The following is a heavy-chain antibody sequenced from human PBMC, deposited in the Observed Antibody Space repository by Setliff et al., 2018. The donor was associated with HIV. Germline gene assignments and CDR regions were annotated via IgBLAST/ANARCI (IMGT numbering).Heavy chain of an antibody. J-gene: IGHJ4*02. CDR1: GGSISSYF. CDR3: ASGREAVAGALHFDY. V-gene: IGHV4-4*08. D-gene: IGHD6-19*01. CDR2: IYTNGSA. Sequence: SETLSLTCTVSGGSISSYFWSWIRQPPGKGLEWIGYIYTNGSANYNPSLKSRVTISVDTSKNQFSLKLNSVTAADTAVYYCASGREAVAGALHFDYWGQGPLVTVSS.